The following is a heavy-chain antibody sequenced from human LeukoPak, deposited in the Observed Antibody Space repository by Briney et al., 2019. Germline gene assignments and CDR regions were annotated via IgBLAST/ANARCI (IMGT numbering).Heavy chain of an antibody. D-gene: IGHD3-10*01. J-gene: IGHJ5*02. CDR2: VFYTGSS. V-gene: IGHV4-59*01. Sequence: SETLSLTCTVSGGSINSYYWSWIRQPPGKGLEWIGHVFYTGSSNYNPSLKSRVTISLDRSKNQFSLRLTSVTAADTAVFYCARAGAWQIDPWGQGTLVTVSS. CDR1: GGSINSYY. CDR3: ARAGAWQIDP.